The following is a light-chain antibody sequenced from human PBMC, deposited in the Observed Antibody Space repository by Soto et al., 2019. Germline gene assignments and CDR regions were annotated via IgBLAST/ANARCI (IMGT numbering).Light chain of an antibody. CDR2: KAS. V-gene: IGKV1-5*03. CDR3: QQYNSYQRT. Sequence: DIPMTQSPSTLSASVGDRVTITCRASQSISSWLAWYQQKPGKAPKVLIYKASSLESGVPSRFSGSGSGTEFTLTISSLQPDDFATYYCQQYNSYQRTFGQGTKLEIK. J-gene: IGKJ2*01. CDR1: QSISSW.